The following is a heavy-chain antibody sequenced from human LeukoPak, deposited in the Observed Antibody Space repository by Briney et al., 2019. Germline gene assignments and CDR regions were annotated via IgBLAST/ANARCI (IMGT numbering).Heavy chain of an antibody. J-gene: IGHJ4*02. CDR1: GFPFGDYA. Sequence: GGSLRLSCATSGFPFGDYAMSWVRQAPGKGLEWVSAISGSGGSTYYADSVKGRFTISRDNSKNTLYLQMNSLRAEDTAVYYCAKDLHEFLEWLLTNYFDYWGQGTLVTVSS. CDR3: AKDLHEFLEWLLTNYFDY. CDR2: ISGSGGST. V-gene: IGHV3-23*01. D-gene: IGHD3-3*01.